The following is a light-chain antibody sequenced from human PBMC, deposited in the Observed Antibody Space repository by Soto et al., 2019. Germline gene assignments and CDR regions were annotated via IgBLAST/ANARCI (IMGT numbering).Light chain of an antibody. CDR2: GAS. Sequence: EIVMTQSPATLSVSPGERATLSCMASQSVSSNLAWYQQKPGQAPRLLIYGASTRATGIPARFSGSGSGTEFTLTISSLQSEDFAVYYCQQYNNWPPRFGGGTKVAIK. V-gene: IGKV3-15*01. CDR3: QQYNNWPPR. CDR1: QSVSSN. J-gene: IGKJ4*02.